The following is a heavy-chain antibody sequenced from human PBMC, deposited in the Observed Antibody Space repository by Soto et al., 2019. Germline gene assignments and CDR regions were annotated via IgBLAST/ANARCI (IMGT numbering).Heavy chain of an antibody. V-gene: IGHV2-5*01. D-gene: IGHD3-10*01. Sequence: SGPTLVNPTQTLTLTCTFSGFSLSTSGVGVGGIRQPPGKALEWLALIYWNDVKRYTPSLKSRLTITKDTSKNQVVLTMTNMDPVDTATYYCAHRRVGFGDPRAFDYWGQGTLVTVSS. CDR1: GFSLSTSGVG. CDR3: AHRRVGFGDPRAFDY. CDR2: IYWNDVK. J-gene: IGHJ4*02.